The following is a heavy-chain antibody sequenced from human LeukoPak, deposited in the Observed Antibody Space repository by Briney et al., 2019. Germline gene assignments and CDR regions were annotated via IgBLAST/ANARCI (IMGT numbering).Heavy chain of an antibody. J-gene: IGHJ4*02. CDR2: IYYSGST. D-gene: IGHD2-2*01. CDR1: GGSISSYY. Sequence: NPSETLSLTCTVSGGSISSYYWSWIRQPPGKGLEWIGYIYYSGSTNYHPSLKSRVTISVDTSKNQFSLKLSSVTAADTAVYYCARQRFCSSTSCSPEIYYFDYWGQGTLVTVSS. CDR3: ARQRFCSSTSCSPEIYYFDY. V-gene: IGHV4-59*08.